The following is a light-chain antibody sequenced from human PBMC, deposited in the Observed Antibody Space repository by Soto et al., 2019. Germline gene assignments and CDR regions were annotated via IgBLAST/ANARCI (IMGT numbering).Light chain of an antibody. CDR1: QGIGTL. J-gene: IGKJ4*01. V-gene: IGKV1-17*03. CDR3: LQHAGYPFT. CDR2: GTA. Sequence: DIQLTHSPSAMSASLGDRFPITVRASQGIGTLLTWFQQKPGRVPKRLIYGTANLQNGVPTRFSGTGSGTEFTLTISSLQPEDFATYYCLQHAGYPFTFGGGTKVEIK.